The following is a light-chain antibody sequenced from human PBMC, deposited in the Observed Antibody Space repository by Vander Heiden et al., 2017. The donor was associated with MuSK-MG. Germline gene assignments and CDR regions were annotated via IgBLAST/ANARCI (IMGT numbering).Light chain of an antibody. CDR1: QSLLFSSNNNHY. J-gene: IGKJ1*01. CDR2: WAS. CDR3: QQYCHIPWT. V-gene: IGKV4-1*01. Sequence: DTVLTLCQDSLAGIKGERATINCKSGQSLLFSSNNNHYLAWYQKKPGQPPKLLIYWASIRESGVPDRFSASGSGTDFTLTISSLQAEDAAVYYCQQYCHIPWTFGQGTKVEIK.